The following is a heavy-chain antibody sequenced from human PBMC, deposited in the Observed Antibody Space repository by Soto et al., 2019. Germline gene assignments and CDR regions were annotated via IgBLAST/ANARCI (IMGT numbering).Heavy chain of an antibody. V-gene: IGHV3-23*01. CDR1: GFTFSAYA. CDR2: IHGGGGAP. Sequence: EVQLLESGGGLVQPGGSLRLSCAASGFTFSAYAMGWVRQAPGKGLEWVSTIHGGGGAPHYADSVKGPFTISRDDSKNTLYAQMNSPRAEDRAVYYCAKFEAHPLEYWYLDFWGRGTLVTVSS. J-gene: IGHJ2*01. CDR3: AKFEAHPLEYWYLDF. D-gene: IGHD1-1*01.